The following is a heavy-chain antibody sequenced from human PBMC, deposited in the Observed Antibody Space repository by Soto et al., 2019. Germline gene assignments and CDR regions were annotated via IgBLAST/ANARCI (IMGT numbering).Heavy chain of an antibody. CDR1: GYPFTSYG. J-gene: IGHJ2*01. D-gene: IGHD5-18*01. V-gene: IGHV1-18*01. CDR2: ISTYNGNT. Sequence: QVQLVQSGAEVKKPGASVKVSCKASGYPFTSYGISWVRQAPGQGLEWMGWISTYNGNTKYAQKLQGRVTMTTDTSTSTAYMELRSLTSDDTAVFYCARTATAFGYFDLWGRGTPITVSS. CDR3: ARTATAFGYFDL.